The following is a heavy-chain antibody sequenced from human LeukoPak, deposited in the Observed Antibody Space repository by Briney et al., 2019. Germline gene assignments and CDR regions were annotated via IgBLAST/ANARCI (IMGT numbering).Heavy chain of an antibody. CDR2: ISGSGGST. CDR1: GFTFSSYA. CDR3: AKNRVLQYYYYDMDV. J-gene: IGHJ6*02. D-gene: IGHD1-14*01. Sequence: GGSLRLSCAASGFTFSSYAMSWVRQAPGKGLEWVSAISGSGGSTYYADSVKGRFTISRDNSKNTLYLQMNSLRAEDTAVYYCAKNRVLQYYYYDMDVWGQGITVTVSS. V-gene: IGHV3-23*01.